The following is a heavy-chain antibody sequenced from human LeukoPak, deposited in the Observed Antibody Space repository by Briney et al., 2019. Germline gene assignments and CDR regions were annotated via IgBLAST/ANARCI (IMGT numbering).Heavy chain of an antibody. V-gene: IGHV1-2*02. CDR3: ARQQWLGTEDAFDI. J-gene: IGHJ3*02. Sequence: AASVKVSCKASGYTFTGYYMHRVRQAPGQGLEWMGWINPNSGGTNYAQKFQGRVTMTRDTSISTAYMELSRLRSDDTAVYYCARQQWLGTEDAFDIWGQGTMVTVSS. CDR1: GYTFTGYY. D-gene: IGHD6-19*01. CDR2: INPNSGGT.